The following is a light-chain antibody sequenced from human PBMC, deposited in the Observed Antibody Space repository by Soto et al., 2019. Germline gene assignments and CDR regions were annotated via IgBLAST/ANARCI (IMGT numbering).Light chain of an antibody. CDR2: VAS. Sequence: DIQMTQSPSSLSAYVGDAVTITCRARQTINSYLNWYQQRPGKAPKLLICVASTLQSGVPLRFSGSGFGTDFTLTITSVQPEDFATYYCQQSYGSPYTFGQGTKLEIK. J-gene: IGKJ2*01. CDR3: QQSYGSPYT. CDR1: QTINSY. V-gene: IGKV1-39*01.